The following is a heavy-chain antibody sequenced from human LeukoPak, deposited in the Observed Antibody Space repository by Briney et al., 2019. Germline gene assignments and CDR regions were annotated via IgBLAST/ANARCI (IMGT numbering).Heavy chain of an antibody. D-gene: IGHD3-22*01. V-gene: IGHV4-30-2*01. Sequence: SQTLSLTCAVSGGSISSGGYSWSWFRQPLGKGLEWVWYIYHSGSTYYNPSLKSRVTISVDRSKNQFSLKLSSVTAADTAVYYCARGSAYYYDSSDHDAFDIWGQGTMVTVSS. J-gene: IGHJ3*02. CDR1: GGSISSGGYS. CDR3: ARGSAYYYDSSDHDAFDI. CDR2: IYHSGST.